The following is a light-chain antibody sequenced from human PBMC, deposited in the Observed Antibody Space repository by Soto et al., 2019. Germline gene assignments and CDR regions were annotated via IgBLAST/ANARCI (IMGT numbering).Light chain of an antibody. V-gene: IGKV3-20*01. J-gene: IGKJ1*01. CDR2: DAS. Sequence: EIVLTQSQATLSLSPVSRATLSCRASQSVSSYLAWYQQKPGQAPRLLIYDASNRATGIPDRFSGSGSGTDFTLTISRLEPEDFAVYYCQQYGSSGTFGQGTKVDIK. CDR1: QSVSSY. CDR3: QQYGSSGT.